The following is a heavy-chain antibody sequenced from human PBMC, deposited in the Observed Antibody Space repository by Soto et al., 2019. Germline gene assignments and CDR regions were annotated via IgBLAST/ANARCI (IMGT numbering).Heavy chain of an antibody. J-gene: IGHJ6*02. Sequence: SGGSLRLSCAASGFTFSSYWMHWVRQAPGKGLVWVSRINSDGSSTSYADSVKGRFTISRDNAKNTLYLQMNSLRAEDTAVYYCASLEVVPYYYYYGMDVWGQGTTVTVSS. CDR1: GFTFSSYW. D-gene: IGHD2-2*01. CDR2: INSDGSST. V-gene: IGHV3-74*01. CDR3: ASLEVVPYYYYYGMDV.